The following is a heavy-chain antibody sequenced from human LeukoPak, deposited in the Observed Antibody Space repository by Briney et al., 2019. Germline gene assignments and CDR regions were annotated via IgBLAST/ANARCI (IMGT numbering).Heavy chain of an antibody. CDR2: ISSNGGST. CDR1: GFTFSSYA. CDR3: VMSTVPMILYYYGMDV. J-gene: IGHJ6*04. V-gene: IGHV3-64D*06. Sequence: GGSLRLSCSASGFTFSSYAMHWVRQAPGKGLEYVSAISSNGGSTYYADSVKGRFTISRDNSKNTLYLQMSSLRAEDTAVYYCVMSTVPMILYYYGMDVWGKGTTVTVSS. D-gene: IGHD4-17*01.